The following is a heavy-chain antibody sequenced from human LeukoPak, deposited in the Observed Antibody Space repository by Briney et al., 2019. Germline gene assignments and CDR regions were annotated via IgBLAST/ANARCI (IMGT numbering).Heavy chain of an antibody. CDR2: IYSGGST. J-gene: IGHJ4*02. CDR3: ARESLITGTRAYYFDY. V-gene: IGHV3-53*01. D-gene: IGHD1-7*01. CDR1: GFTVSSNY. Sequence: GGSLRLSCAASGFTVSSNYMSWVRQAPGKGLEWVSVIYSGGSTYYADSVKGRFTISRDNSKNTLYLQMNSLRAEDTAAYYCARESLITGTRAYYFDYWGQGTLVTVSS.